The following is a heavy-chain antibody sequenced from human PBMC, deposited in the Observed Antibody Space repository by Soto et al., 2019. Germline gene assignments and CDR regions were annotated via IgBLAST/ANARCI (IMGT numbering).Heavy chain of an antibody. J-gene: IGHJ4*02. CDR3: ARSYGSGSYYDRVLGY. D-gene: IGHD3-10*01. CDR2: IYYSGST. CDR1: GGSISSGDYY. V-gene: IGHV4-30-4*01. Sequence: QVQLQESGPGLVKPSQTLSLTCTVSGGSISSGDYYWSWIRQPPGKGLEWIGYIYYSGSTYYNPSLKSLVTIAVDTSKNQFSLKLSSVTAADTAVYYCARSYGSGSYYDRVLGYWGQETLVTVSS.